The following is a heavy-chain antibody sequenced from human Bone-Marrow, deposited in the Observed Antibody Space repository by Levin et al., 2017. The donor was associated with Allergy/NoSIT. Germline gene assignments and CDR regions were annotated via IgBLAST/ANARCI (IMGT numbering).Heavy chain of an antibody. CDR3: ARQRPIGWYTGWFDP. J-gene: IGHJ5*02. CDR1: GYSFSTYW. CDR2: IYPDDSDI. D-gene: IGHD6-19*01. V-gene: IGHV5-51*01. Sequence: ASVKVSCKGSGYSFSTYWIAWVRQMPGKGLEWMGIIYPDDSDIRYSPSFQGQVTISADKSISTAYLQWTSLRASDTAIYYCARQRPIGWYTGWFDPWGQGTLVTVSS.